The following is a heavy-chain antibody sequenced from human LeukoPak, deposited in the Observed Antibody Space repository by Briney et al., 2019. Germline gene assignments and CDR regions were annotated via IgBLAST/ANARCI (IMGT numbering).Heavy chain of an antibody. V-gene: IGHV3-21*01. CDR1: GFTFSSYT. Sequence: GGSLRLSCAASGFTFSSYTMTWVRQAPGKGLEWVSSISSSSSSSSYIYYAYSVKGRFTISRDNAKNSLYLQMNSLRAEDTAVYYCARDSTFHYWGQGTLVTVSS. CDR2: ISSSSSSSSYI. J-gene: IGHJ4*02. CDR3: ARDSTFHY.